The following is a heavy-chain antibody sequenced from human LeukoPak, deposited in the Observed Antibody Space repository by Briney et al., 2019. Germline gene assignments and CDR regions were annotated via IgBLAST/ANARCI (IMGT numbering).Heavy chain of an antibody. CDR1: GFTFSSYS. J-gene: IGHJ4*02. CDR2: ISSSSSYI. D-gene: IGHD3/OR15-3a*01. Sequence: AGGSLRLSCAASGFTFSSYSMNWVRQAPGKGVEWVSTISSSSSYIYYADSVKGRFTISRDNAKNSLYLQMNRLRAEDTAVYYCARAWDWVSPFDYWGQRTLVTVSS. CDR3: ARAWDWVSPFDY. V-gene: IGHV3-21*01.